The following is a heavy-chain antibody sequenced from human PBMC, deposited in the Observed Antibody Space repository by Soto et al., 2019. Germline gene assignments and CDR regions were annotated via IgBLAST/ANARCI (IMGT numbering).Heavy chain of an antibody. Sequence: EVQLVESGGGLVQPGGSLRLSCAASGFNFGSGWMHWVRQAPGKGLVWVSRIDSDGSRPTYADSVKGRFTISRDNAKNTLYLQMSSLTAEDTALYCCSREPLNYSDRDWGQGTLVSVSS. V-gene: IGHV3-74*01. CDR2: IDSDGSRP. CDR1: GFNFGSGW. D-gene: IGHD3-22*01. CDR3: SREPLNYSDRD. J-gene: IGHJ4*02.